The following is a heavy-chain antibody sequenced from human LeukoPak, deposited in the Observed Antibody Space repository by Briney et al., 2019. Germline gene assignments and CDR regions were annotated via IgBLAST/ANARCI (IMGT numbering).Heavy chain of an antibody. CDR1: GYTFTSYD. CDR2: MNPNSGNT. D-gene: IGHD3-10*01. J-gene: IGHJ6*02. Sequence: ASVKVSCKASGYTFTSYDINWVRQATGRGLEWMGWMNPNSGNTGYAQKFQGRVTMTRNTSISTAYMELSSLRSEDTAVYYCARAPVSLWFGVYYYYYGMDVWGQGTTVTVSS. V-gene: IGHV1-8*01. CDR3: ARAPVSLWFGVYYYYYGMDV.